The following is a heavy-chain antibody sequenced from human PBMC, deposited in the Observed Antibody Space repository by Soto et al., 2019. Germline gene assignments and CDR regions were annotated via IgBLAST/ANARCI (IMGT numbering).Heavy chain of an antibody. CDR3: ARPLHRNYYHYGTDV. CDR2: IIPIFGTA. CDR1: GGTFSSYA. V-gene: IGHV1-69*06. Sequence: SVKVSCKASGGTFSSYAISWVRQAPGQGLEWMGGIIPIFGTANYAQKFQGRVTITADKSTSTAYMELSSLRSEDTAVYYCARPLHRNYYHYGTDVPDQGPTVTVSS. J-gene: IGHJ6*02.